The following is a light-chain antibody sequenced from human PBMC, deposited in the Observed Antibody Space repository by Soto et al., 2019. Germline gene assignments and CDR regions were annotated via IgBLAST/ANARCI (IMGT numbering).Light chain of an antibody. Sequence: QSALTQPASVSGSPGQSIAISCTGTRSDVGGYNYVSWYQQPPGKAPKLIIYDVSDRPSGVSTRFSGSKSGNTASLTISGLPADDEADYYCSSYTSQSTVVFGGGTKLTVL. CDR1: RSDVGGYNY. V-gene: IGLV2-14*01. CDR3: SSYTSQSTVV. CDR2: DVS. J-gene: IGLJ3*02.